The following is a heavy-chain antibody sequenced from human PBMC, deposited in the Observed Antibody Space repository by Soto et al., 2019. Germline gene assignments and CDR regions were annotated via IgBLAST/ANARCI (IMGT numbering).Heavy chain of an antibody. Sequence: SETLSLTCTVSGGSVSSGSYYWSWIRQPPGKGLEWIGYIYYSGSTNYNPSLKSRVTISVDTSKNQFSLKLSSVTASDTAVYYWARARPYYDILTGYYNFDYWGQGTLVTVSS. CDR1: GGSVSSGSYY. D-gene: IGHD3-9*01. J-gene: IGHJ4*02. CDR3: ARARPYYDILTGYYNFDY. CDR2: IYYSGST. V-gene: IGHV4-61*01.